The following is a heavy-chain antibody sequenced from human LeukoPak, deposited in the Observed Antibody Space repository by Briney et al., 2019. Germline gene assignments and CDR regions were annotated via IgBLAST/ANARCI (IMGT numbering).Heavy chain of an antibody. CDR2: INTNTGNP. D-gene: IGHD3-10*01. CDR3: ARGNYYVDY. V-gene: IGHV7-4-1*02. CDR1: GYNFFTYG. J-gene: IGHJ4*02. Sequence: LWASVKVSCKASGYNFFTYGITWVRQAPGQGLEWMGWINTNTGNPTYAQGFTGRFVFSLDTSVSTAYLQISSLKTEDTAVYSCARGNYYVDYWGQGTLVTVSS.